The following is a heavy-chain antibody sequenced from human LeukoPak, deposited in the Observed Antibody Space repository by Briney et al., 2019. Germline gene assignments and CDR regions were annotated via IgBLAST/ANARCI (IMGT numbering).Heavy chain of an antibody. Sequence: GGSLRHSCAASGFTFSTYGMHWVRQAPGKGLEWVAAIWHDGTNKYYTDSVKGRFTISRDNSKNKLYLQMDSLRAEDTAVYYCARPPGPSSSGTDYFDHWGQGALVTVSS. CDR3: ARPPGPSSSGTDYFDH. V-gene: IGHV3-33*01. J-gene: IGHJ4*02. D-gene: IGHD3-22*01. CDR1: GFTFSTYG. CDR2: IWHDGTNK.